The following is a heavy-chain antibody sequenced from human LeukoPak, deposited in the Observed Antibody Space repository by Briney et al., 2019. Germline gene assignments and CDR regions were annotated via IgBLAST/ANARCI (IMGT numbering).Heavy chain of an antibody. Sequence: GGSLRLSCAASGFTFSSYGMHWVRQAPGKGLEWVAVIWYDGSNKYYADSVKGRFTISRDNSKNTLYLQMNSLRAEDTAVYYCARDGALRSLPGGYFDYWGQGTLVTVSS. D-gene: IGHD3-3*02. CDR3: ARDGALRSLPGGYFDY. V-gene: IGHV3-33*01. CDR2: IWYDGSNK. J-gene: IGHJ4*02. CDR1: GFTFSSYG.